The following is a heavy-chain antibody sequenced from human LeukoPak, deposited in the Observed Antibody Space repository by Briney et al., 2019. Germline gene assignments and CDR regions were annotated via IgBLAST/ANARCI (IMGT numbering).Heavy chain of an antibody. Sequence: GGSLRLSCAASGFTFSSYGMHWVRQAPGKGLEWVAFIRYDGSNKYYADSVKGRFTISRDNSKNTLYLQMNSLRAEDTAVYYCARDRFGPNWFDPWGQGTLVTVSS. CDR1: GFTFSSYG. V-gene: IGHV3-30*02. CDR3: ARDRFGPNWFDP. CDR2: IRYDGSNK. J-gene: IGHJ5*02. D-gene: IGHD3-10*01.